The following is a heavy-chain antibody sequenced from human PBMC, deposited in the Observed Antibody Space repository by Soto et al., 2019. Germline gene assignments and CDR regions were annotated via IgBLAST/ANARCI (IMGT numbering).Heavy chain of an antibody. J-gene: IGHJ4*02. CDR1: GYTFTSYG. Sequence: ASVKVSCKASGYTFTSYGISWVRQAPGQGLEWMGWISAYNGNTNYAQKLQGRVTMTTDTSTSTAYMELRSLRSADTAVYYCARETKYYDFWSGYYTRGDQAGHYFDYWGQGTLVTVSS. CDR3: ARETKYYDFWSGYYTRGDQAGHYFDY. D-gene: IGHD3-3*01. CDR2: ISAYNGNT. V-gene: IGHV1-18*01.